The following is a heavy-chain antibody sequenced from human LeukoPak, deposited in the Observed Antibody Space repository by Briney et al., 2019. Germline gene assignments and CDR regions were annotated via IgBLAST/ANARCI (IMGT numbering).Heavy chain of an antibody. Sequence: GGSLRLSCGASGFTFSYHWMHWVRQVPGKGLVWVSRIDGGGSSTSYADSVKGRFSISRDNAKSTLYLQMSGLRAEDTAVYYCARGPGSSGGAYVGDYWGPGTLVTVPS. CDR3: ARGPGSSGGAYVGDY. V-gene: IGHV3-74*01. D-gene: IGHD3-22*01. J-gene: IGHJ4*01. CDR1: GFTFSYHW. CDR2: IDGGGSST.